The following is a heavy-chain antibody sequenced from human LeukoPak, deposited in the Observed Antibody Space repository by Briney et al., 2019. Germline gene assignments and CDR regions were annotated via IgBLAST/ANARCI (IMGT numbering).Heavy chain of an antibody. Sequence: ASVKVSCKTSGYTFTAYHIHWVRQAPGHGLEWMGWITPNSGGTKYAQKFQGRVTMTRDTSISTAYMELRRLKSDDTAVYYCARGGNEVVADAEYFQHWGQGTLVTVSS. J-gene: IGHJ1*01. V-gene: IGHV1-2*02. CDR2: ITPNSGGT. CDR3: ARGGNEVVADAEYFQH. CDR1: GYTFTAYH. D-gene: IGHD3-22*01.